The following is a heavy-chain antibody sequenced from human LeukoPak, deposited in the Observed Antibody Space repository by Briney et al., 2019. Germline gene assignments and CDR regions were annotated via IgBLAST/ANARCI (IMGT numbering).Heavy chain of an antibody. CDR3: ARANIVVVPAADYWYFDL. V-gene: IGHV1-18*01. Sequence: GSVQVSCKASGYTFTSYGISWVRQAPGQGLEWMGWISAYNGNTNYAQKLQGRVTMTTDTSTSTAYIELRSLRSDDTAVYYCARANIVVVPAADYWYFDLWGRGTLVTVSS. CDR2: ISAYNGNT. D-gene: IGHD2-2*01. CDR1: GYTFTSYG. J-gene: IGHJ2*01.